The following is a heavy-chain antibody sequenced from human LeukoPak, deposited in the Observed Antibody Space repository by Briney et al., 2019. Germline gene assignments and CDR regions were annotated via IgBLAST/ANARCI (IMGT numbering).Heavy chain of an antibody. J-gene: IGHJ3*02. V-gene: IGHV1-46*01. CDR2: INPSGGST. D-gene: IGHD2-2*01. CDR1: GYTFTSYY. CDR3: ARGGPAAKNAFDI. Sequence: GASVKVSCKASGYTFTSYYMHWVRQAPGQGLEWMGIINPSGGSTSYAQKFQGRVTITRNTSISTAYMELSSLRSEDTAVYYCARGGPAAKNAFDIWGQGTMVTVSS.